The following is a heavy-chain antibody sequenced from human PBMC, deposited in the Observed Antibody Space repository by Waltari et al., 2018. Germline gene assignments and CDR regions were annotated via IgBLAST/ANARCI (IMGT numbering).Heavy chain of an antibody. J-gene: IGHJ5*02. Sequence: QLQLQESGPGLVKPSGTLSLTCSVSCDSMSSTYWWNWVRQAPQKGLEWIGQVHRSGRTNYNPAFASRVPPYLDTSNNQFSLKVTSATAADTAVYYCARDRGRGLYLDTWGPGTLVTVSP. D-gene: IGHD2-15*01. CDR2: VHRSGRT. V-gene: IGHV4-4*02. CDR1: CDSMSSTYW. CDR3: ARDRGRGLYLDT.